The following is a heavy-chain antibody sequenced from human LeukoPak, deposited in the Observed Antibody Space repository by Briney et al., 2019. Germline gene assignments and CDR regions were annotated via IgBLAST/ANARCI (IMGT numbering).Heavy chain of an antibody. CDR2: ISSSSSYI. CDR1: GFTFSSYS. V-gene: IGHV3-21*04. D-gene: IGHD4-17*01. CDR3: ARDRDYGDYESWYFDL. Sequence: GGSLRLSCAASGFTFSSYSMNWVRQAPGKGLEWVSSISSSSSYIYYADSVKGRFTISRDNAKNSLYLQMNSLRAEDTAVYYCARDRDYGDYESWYFDLWGRGTLVTVSS. J-gene: IGHJ2*01.